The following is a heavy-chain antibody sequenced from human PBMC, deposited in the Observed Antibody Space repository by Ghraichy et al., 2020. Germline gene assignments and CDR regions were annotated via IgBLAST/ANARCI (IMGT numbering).Heavy chain of an antibody. CDR2: IYYSGST. CDR3: ARHGGGGDGNWFDP. Sequence: SQTLSLTCTVSGVSISTTSYYWGWIRQPPGKGLEWIGSIYYSGSTYYNPSLKSRVTISVDTSKNQFSLKLRSVTAADTAVYYCARHGGGGDGNWFDPWGQGTLVTVSS. D-gene: IGHD2-21*02. CDR1: GVSISTTSYY. J-gene: IGHJ5*02. V-gene: IGHV4-39*01.